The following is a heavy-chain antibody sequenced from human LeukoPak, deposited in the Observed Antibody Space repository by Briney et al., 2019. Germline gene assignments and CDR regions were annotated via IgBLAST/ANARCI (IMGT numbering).Heavy chain of an antibody. CDR2: IIPIFGTA. J-gene: IGHJ4*02. Sequence: ASVKVSCKASGGTFSSYAISWVRQAPGQGLEWMGGIIPIFGTANYAQKFQGRVTITTDESTSTAYMELSSLRSEDTAVYYSARALTPYYYDSSGYYRLDYWGQGTLVTVSS. D-gene: IGHD3-22*01. CDR1: GGTFSSYA. CDR3: ARALTPYYYDSSGYYRLDY. V-gene: IGHV1-69*05.